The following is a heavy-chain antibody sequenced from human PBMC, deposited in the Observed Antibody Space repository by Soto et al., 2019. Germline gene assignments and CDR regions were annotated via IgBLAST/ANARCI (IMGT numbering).Heavy chain of an antibody. D-gene: IGHD6-13*01. J-gene: IGHJ4*02. CDR1: GGTFSSYT. Sequence: GASVKVSCKASGGTFSSYTISWLRQAHGQGLEWMGRIIPILGIANYAQKFQGRVTITADKSTSTAYMELSSLRSEDTAVYYCARETRNMAAARYFDYWGQGTQVTVSS. CDR3: ARETRNMAAARYFDY. V-gene: IGHV1-69*04. CDR2: IIPILGIA.